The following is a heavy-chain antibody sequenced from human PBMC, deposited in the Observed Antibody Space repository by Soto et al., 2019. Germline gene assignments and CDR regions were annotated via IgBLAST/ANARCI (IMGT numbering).Heavy chain of an antibody. CDR3: AHRLPSYRSASSYDF. CDR1: GFSLSTSGVG. CDR2: IYWDNDK. V-gene: IGHV2-5*02. J-gene: IGHJ4*02. D-gene: IGHD3-10*01. Sequence: QITLKESGPTLVKPTQTLTLTCTFSGFSLSTSGVGVGWIRQPPGKALEWLALIYWDNDKRYSPSLKNRLTIDKETYKHQVVLKMTTMDPVDTETYYCAHRLPSYRSASSYDFWGQGTLVTVSS.